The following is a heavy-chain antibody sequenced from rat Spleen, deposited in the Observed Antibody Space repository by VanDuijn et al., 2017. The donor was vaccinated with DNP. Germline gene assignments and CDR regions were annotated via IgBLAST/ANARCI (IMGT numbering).Heavy chain of an antibody. Sequence: EVQLVESGGGSVQPGSPLKLSCAASGFSFRSNWLNWIRQAPGKGLEWVASITPDGSTTYYPDTVKGRFMISKDDVRNTGKLQMNNLRSEDTATYYCTTDEIRDFDYWGQGVMVTVSS. CDR3: TTDEIRDFDY. D-gene: IGHD4-1*01. J-gene: IGHJ2*01. V-gene: IGHV5-35*01. CDR2: ITPDGSTT. CDR1: GFSFRSNW.